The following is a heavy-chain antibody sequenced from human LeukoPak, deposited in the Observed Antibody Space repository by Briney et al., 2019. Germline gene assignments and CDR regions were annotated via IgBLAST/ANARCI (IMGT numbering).Heavy chain of an antibody. Sequence: ASVKVSCKVSGYTLTELSMHWVRQAPGKGLEWMGGFDPEDGETIYTQKFQGRVTMTEDTSTDTAYMELSSLSSEDTAVYYCATGIFGVAKCFDYWGQGTLVTVSS. V-gene: IGHV1-24*01. J-gene: IGHJ4*02. CDR3: ATGIFGVAKCFDY. CDR1: GYTLTELS. D-gene: IGHD3-3*01. CDR2: FDPEDGET.